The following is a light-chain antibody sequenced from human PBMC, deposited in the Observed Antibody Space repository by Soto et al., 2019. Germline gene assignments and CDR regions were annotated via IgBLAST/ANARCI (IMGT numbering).Light chain of an antibody. J-gene: IGKJ5*01. CDR2: STS. CDR3: QQSDT. V-gene: IGKV3-20*01. Sequence: ELVLTQSPGTLALSPGERATLSCRASQSLSNNYLAWYQQRLGQPPRLLIYSTSSRATGIPDRFSGSGSGTDFTLTISRLEPEDFAVYYCQQSDTFGQGTRLEIK. CDR1: QSLSNNY.